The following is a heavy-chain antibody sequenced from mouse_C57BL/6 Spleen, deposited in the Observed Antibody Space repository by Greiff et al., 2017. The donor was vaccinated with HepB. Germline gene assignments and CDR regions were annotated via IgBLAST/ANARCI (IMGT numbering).Heavy chain of an antibody. Sequence: EVKLMESGGGLVQPGGSLKLSCAASGFTFSDYGMAWVRQAPRKGPEWVAFISNLAYSIYYADTVTGRFTISRENAKNTLYLEMSSLRSEDTAMYYCARQRGPYDGYPLWYFDVWGTGTTVTVSS. J-gene: IGHJ1*03. D-gene: IGHD2-3*01. CDR3: ARQRGPYDGYPLWYFDV. V-gene: IGHV5-15*01. CDR2: ISNLAYSI. CDR1: GFTFSDYG.